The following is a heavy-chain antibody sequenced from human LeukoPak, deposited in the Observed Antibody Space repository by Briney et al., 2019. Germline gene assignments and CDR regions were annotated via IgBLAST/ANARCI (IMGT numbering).Heavy chain of an antibody. CDR2: INPNSGGT. V-gene: IGHV1-2*02. CDR3: ARGGVVHRFDP. CDR1: EYTFTGYY. D-gene: IGHD2-2*01. J-gene: IGHJ5*02. Sequence: GASVKVSCKASEYTFTGYYMHWVRQAPGQGLEWMGWINPNSGGTDYAQKFRGRVTMTGDTSISTAYMELSRLRSDDTAVYYCARGGVVHRFDPWGQGTLVTVSS.